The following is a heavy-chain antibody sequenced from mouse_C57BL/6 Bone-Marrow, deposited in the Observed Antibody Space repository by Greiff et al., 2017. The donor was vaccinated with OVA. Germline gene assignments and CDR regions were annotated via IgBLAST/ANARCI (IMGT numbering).Heavy chain of an antibody. CDR3: ARSPFITTVADWYFDV. Sequence: VQLKESVAELVRPGASVKLSCTASGFNIKNTYMHWVKQRPEQGLEWIGRIDPANGNTKYAPKFQGKATITADTSSNTAYLQLSSLTSEDTAIYYCARSPFITTVADWYFDVWGTGTTVTVSS. V-gene: IGHV14-3*01. CDR2: IDPANGNT. J-gene: IGHJ1*03. D-gene: IGHD1-1*01. CDR1: GFNIKNTY.